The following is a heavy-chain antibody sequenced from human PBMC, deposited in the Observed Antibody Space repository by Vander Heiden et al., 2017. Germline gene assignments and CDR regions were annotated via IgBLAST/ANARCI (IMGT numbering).Heavy chain of an antibody. CDR2: IYPGDSDT. J-gene: IGHJ4*02. CDR1: VYSLPSYW. Sequence: EVQPVQSGAEGKKPGESLKTSCKGPVYSLPSYWIGWVRQMPGKGLEWMGIIYPGDSDTRYSPSFQDQVTISADKSISTAYLQWSSLKASDTAMYYCARQLGFGELGYFDYWGQGTLVTVSS. V-gene: IGHV5-51*01. CDR3: ARQLGFGELGYFDY. D-gene: IGHD3-10*01.